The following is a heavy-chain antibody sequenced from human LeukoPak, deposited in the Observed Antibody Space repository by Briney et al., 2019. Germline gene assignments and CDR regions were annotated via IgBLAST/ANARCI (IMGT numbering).Heavy chain of an antibody. V-gene: IGHV4-59*01. D-gene: IGHD6-6*01. CDR1: GGSISSYY. J-gene: IGHJ6*03. CDR3: ARDLQYSSSSGYYYYYYMDV. Sequence: SETLSLTCTVSGGSISSYYWSWIRQPPGKGLEWIGYIYYSGSTNYNPSLKSRVTISVDTSKNQFSLKLSSVTAADTAVYYCARDLQYSSSSGYYYYYYMDVWGKGTTVTVSS. CDR2: IYYSGST.